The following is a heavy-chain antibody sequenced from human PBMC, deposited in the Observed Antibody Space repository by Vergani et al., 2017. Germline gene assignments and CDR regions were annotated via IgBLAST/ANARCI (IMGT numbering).Heavy chain of an antibody. V-gene: IGHV3-30-3*01. CDR1: GFTFSSYA. CDR3: ARGASGDYVSSFDY. D-gene: IGHD4-17*01. J-gene: IGHJ4*02. Sequence: QVQLVESGGGVVQPGRSLRLSCAASGFTFSSYAMHWVRQAPGKGLEWVAVISYDGSNKYYADSVKGRFTISRDNSKNTLYLQMNSLRAEDTAVYYCARGASGDYVSSFDYWRQGSLVTVSS. CDR2: ISYDGSNK.